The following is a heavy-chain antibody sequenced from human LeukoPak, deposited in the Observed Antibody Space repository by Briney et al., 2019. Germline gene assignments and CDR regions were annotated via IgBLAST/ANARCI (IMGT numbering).Heavy chain of an antibody. J-gene: IGHJ4*02. CDR2: IWYDGSNK. V-gene: IGHV3-33*01. CDR3: ARDSSSSWYWGDY. CDR1: GFTFSSYG. D-gene: IGHD6-13*01. Sequence: GGSLRLSCAASGFTFSSYGMHWVRQAPGKGLEWVAVIWYDGSNKYYADSVKGRFTISRDNSKNTLYLQTNSLRAEDTAVYYCARDSSSSWYWGDYWGQGTLVTVSS.